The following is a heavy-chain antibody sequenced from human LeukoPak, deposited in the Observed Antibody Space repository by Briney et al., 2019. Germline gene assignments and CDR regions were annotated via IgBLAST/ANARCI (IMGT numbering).Heavy chain of an antibody. CDR1: GFTFSNYV. V-gene: IGHV3-23*01. D-gene: IGHD2-2*02. Sequence: RGGSPRLSCAAPGFTFSNYVVSWGRQAPGKGLEWVSAISVSGGSTYYAESVKGGFTISTDNSKNTLNLQMNRLRADDTAVYYCAKDRRYCSSTSCYNSGEIDYWGQGILVTVSS. J-gene: IGHJ4*02. CDR2: ISVSGGST. CDR3: AKDRRYCSSTSCYNSGEIDY.